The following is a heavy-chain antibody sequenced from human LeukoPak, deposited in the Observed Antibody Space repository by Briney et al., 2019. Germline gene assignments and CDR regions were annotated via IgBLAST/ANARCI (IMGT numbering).Heavy chain of an antibody. D-gene: IGHD1-7*01. J-gene: IGHJ4*02. V-gene: IGHV4-59*12. Sequence: SETLSLTCTVSGGSISSYYWSWIRQPPGKGLEWIGSIYYSGSTYYNPSLKSRVTISVDTSKNQFSLKLSSVTAADTAVYYCARGVTGTYLHWGQGTLVTVSS. CDR3: ARGVTGTYLH. CDR2: IYYSGST. CDR1: GGSISSYY.